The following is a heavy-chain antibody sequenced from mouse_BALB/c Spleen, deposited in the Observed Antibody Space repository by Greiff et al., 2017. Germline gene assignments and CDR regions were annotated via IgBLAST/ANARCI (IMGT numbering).Heavy chain of an antibody. Sequence: EVKLQQSGAELVRPGALVKLSCKASGFNIKDYYMHWVKQRPEQGLEWIGWIDPENGNTIYDPKFQGKASITADTSSNTAYLQLSSLTSEDTAVYYCARSTMITTGYYFDYWGQGTTLTVSS. CDR1: GFNIKDYY. CDR3: ARSTMITTGYYFDY. CDR2: IDPENGNT. J-gene: IGHJ2*01. D-gene: IGHD2-4*01. V-gene: IGHV14-1*02.